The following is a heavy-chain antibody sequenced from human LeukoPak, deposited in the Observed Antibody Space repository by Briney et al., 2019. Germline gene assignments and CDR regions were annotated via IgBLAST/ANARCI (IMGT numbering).Heavy chain of an antibody. CDR1: GYTSTGYY. J-gene: IGHJ4*02. Sequence: ASVKVSCKASGYTSTGYYMHWVRQAPGQGLEWMGWINPNSGGTNYAQEFQGRVTMARDTSISTAYMELSRLRSDDTAVYYCARALDCGGDCSLQLDYWGQGTLVTVSS. CDR3: ARALDCGGDCSLQLDY. CDR2: INPNSGGT. V-gene: IGHV1-2*02. D-gene: IGHD2-21*02.